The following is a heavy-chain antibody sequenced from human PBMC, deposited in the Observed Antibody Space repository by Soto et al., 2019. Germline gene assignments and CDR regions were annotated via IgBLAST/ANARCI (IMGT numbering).Heavy chain of an antibody. J-gene: IGHJ5*01. CDR2: IYYSGRT. D-gene: IGHD2-15*01. CDR1: GDSIGSGNYY. Sequence: PSETLSLTCSVSGDSIGSGNYYWSWIRQYPGKGLEWIGYIYYSGRTYYNPSLKSRVTISIDTSKHQFSLKLTSVTAADTAVYYCATYCSGGNCFDWLDSSGQGIMATVYS. V-gene: IGHV4-31*03. CDR3: ATYCSGGNCFDWLDS.